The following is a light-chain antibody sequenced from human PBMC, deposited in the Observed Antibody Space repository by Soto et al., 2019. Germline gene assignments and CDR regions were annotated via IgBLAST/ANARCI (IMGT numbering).Light chain of an antibody. Sequence: EIVLTQSPATLSLSPGGRATLSCRASQSVSSYLAWYQQKPGQAPRLLIYDASNRATGIPARFSGSGSGTDFTLTISSLEPEDSAVYYCQQRSNWPLTFGGGTKVEIK. CDR2: DAS. CDR3: QQRSNWPLT. J-gene: IGKJ4*01. V-gene: IGKV3-11*01. CDR1: QSVSSY.